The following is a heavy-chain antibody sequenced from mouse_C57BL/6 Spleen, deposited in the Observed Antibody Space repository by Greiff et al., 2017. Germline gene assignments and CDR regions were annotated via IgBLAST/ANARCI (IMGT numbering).Heavy chain of an antibody. CDR1: GYTFTSYW. D-gene: IGHD6-5*01. CDR3: AKGLSGYFDV. CDR2: IHPNSGST. J-gene: IGHJ1*03. Sequence: QVQLQQPGAELVKPGASVKLSCKASGYTFTSYWMHWVKQRPGQGLEWIGMIHPNSGSTNYNAKFKSKATLTVDKSTSTAYMQLSSLTSEDSAVYYCAKGLSGYFDVWGTGTTVTVSS. V-gene: IGHV1-64*01.